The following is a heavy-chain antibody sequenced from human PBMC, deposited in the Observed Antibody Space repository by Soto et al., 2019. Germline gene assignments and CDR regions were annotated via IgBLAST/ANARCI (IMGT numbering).Heavy chain of an antibody. D-gene: IGHD2-15*01. CDR1: VYSFTNYP. CDR2: ISTGNSNT. V-gene: IGHV1-3*04. Sequence: GKLSCKASVYSFTNYPMHWVRLAPGQGLEWLGWISTGNSNTKCSQKFQGRVTITWDTSASTTYIELSSLRSEDTAVYYCASGHCSGDCYSDYWGQGTLVTVSS. CDR3: ASGHCSGDCYSDY. J-gene: IGHJ4*02.